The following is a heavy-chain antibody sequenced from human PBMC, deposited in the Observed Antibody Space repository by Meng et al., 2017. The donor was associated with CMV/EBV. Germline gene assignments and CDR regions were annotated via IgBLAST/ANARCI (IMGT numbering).Heavy chain of an antibody. D-gene: IGHD3-22*01. CDR1: GYTLTELS. CDR2: FDPEDGET. J-gene: IGHJ3*02. CDR3: ATLYYYDSSPPGETNDAFDI. Sequence: ASVKVSCKVSGYTLTELSMHWVRQAPRKGLERMGGFDPEDGETIYAQKFQGRVTMTEDTSTDTAYMELSSLRSEDTAVYYCATLYYYDSSPPGETNDAFDIWGQGTMVTVSS. V-gene: IGHV1-24*01.